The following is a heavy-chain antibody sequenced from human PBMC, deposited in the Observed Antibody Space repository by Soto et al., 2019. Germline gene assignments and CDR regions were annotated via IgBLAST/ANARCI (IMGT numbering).Heavy chain of an antibody. CDR1: GGSMSSYY. CDR2: ISYSGST. Sequence: LSLTCTVSGGSMSSYYWTWLRQSPGRGLEWIGYISYSGSTYYNPSLKSRVTISADTSKNQFSLRMNSMIAADTAVYYCARADPDASVGYWGQGTLVTVSS. D-gene: IGHD2-15*01. V-gene: IGHV4-59*01. CDR3: ARADPDASVGY. J-gene: IGHJ4*02.